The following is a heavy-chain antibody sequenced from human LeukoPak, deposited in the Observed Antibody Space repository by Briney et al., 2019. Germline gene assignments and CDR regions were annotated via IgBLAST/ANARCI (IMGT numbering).Heavy chain of an antibody. D-gene: IGHD5-24*01. J-gene: IGHJ4*02. Sequence: GGSLRLSCAASGFTFSSYSMNWVRQAPGKGLEWVSYISSSSSTIYYADSVKGRFTISRDNAKNSLYLQMNSLRDEDTAVYYCARGDRRWLQLRNDYWSEGTLVTVSS. CDR2: ISSSSSTI. V-gene: IGHV3-48*02. CDR1: GFTFSSYS. CDR3: ARGDRRWLQLRNDY.